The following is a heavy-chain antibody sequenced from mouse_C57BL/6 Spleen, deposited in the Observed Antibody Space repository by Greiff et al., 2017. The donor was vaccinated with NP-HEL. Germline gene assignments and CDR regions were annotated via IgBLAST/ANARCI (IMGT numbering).Heavy chain of an antibody. V-gene: IGHV1-80*01. J-gene: IGHJ3*01. CDR2: IYPGDGDP. CDR3: ASPRRFAY. Sequence: QVQLKQSGAELVKPGASVKISCKASGYAFSSYWMNWVKQRPGKGLEWIGQIYPGDGDPNYNGKFKGKATLTADKSSSTAYMQLSSLTSEDSAVYFWASPRRFAYWGQGTLVTVSA. CDR1: GYAFSSYW.